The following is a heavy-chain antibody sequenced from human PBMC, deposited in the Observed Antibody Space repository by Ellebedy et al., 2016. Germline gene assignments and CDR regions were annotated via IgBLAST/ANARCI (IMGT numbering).Heavy chain of an antibody. CDR1: GFTFSNYV. Sequence: GGSLRLSXTASGFTFSNYVMSWVRQAPGKGLKWVSGISRTDDSTYYADSVKGRFTISRDDPKNTLYLQMNNLRAEDTAVYYFAKDRDDDGDYVFDSWGQGTLVTVSS. J-gene: IGHJ4*02. CDR2: ISRTDDST. V-gene: IGHV3-23*01. CDR3: AKDRDDDGDYVFDS. D-gene: IGHD4-17*01.